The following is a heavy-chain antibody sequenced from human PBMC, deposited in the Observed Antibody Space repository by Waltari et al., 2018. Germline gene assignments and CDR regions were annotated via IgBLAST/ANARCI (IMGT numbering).Heavy chain of an antibody. D-gene: IGHD3-3*01. V-gene: IGHV3-23*01. Sequence: EVQLLESGGGLVQPGGSLRLSCAASGFTFSSYAMSWVRQAPGKGLEWVSAISGSGGSTYYADSVKGRFTISRDNSKNTLYLQMNSLRAEDTAVYYCAKPDTIFGVVMNYWYFDLWGRGTLVTVSS. CDR1: GFTFSSYA. CDR2: ISGSGGST. J-gene: IGHJ2*01. CDR3: AKPDTIFGVVMNYWYFDL.